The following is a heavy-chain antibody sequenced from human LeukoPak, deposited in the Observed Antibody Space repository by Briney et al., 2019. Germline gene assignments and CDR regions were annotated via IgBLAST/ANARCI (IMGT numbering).Heavy chain of an antibody. D-gene: IGHD3-9*01. CDR1: GFTFSSYA. Sequence: GGSLRLSCAASGFTFSSYAMSWVRQAPGKGLEWVSAISGSGGSTYYADSVKGRFTISRDNSKNTPYLQMNSLRAEDTAVYYCAKVKGLYYDILTGYYRGDAFDIWGQGTMVTVSS. CDR2: ISGSGGST. CDR3: AKVKGLYYDILTGYYRGDAFDI. V-gene: IGHV3-23*01. J-gene: IGHJ3*02.